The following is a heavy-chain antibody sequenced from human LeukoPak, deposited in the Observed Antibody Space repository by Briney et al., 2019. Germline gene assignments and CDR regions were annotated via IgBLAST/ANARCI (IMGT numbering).Heavy chain of an antibody. CDR2: ISSSSSTI. CDR1: GFTFSIYS. J-gene: IGHJ4*02. D-gene: IGHD1-7*01. CDR3: ARDPRISGTTDY. V-gene: IGHV3-48*01. Sequence: PGGSLRLSCAASGFTFSIYSVNWVRQAPGKGLEWVSYISSSSSTIYYADSVKGRFTISRDNAKNSLYLHMNSLRAEDTAVYYCARDPRISGTTDYWGQGTLVTDSS.